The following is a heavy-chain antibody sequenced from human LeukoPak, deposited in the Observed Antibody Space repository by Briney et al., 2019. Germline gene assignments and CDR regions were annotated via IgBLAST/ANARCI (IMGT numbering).Heavy chain of an antibody. D-gene: IGHD3-16*01. J-gene: IGHJ4*02. V-gene: IGHV4-59*12. CDR2: IYYSGTT. CDR3: ARDPKGAYPGPYFDY. CDR1: GGSISSYY. Sequence: SETLSLTCTVSGGSISSYYWSWIRQSPGKGLEWLGYIYYSGTTNYNPSLKSRVTISVDTSKNQFSLQLSSVTAADTAVYYCARDPKGAYPGPYFDYWGQGTLVTVSS.